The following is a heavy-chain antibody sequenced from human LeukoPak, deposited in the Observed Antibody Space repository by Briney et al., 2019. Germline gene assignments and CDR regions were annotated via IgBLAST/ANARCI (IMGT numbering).Heavy chain of an antibody. J-gene: IGHJ4*02. CDR1: GGSVSGYY. CDR3: ARTVPPYYYDSSGYYSYYFDY. CDR2: INHSGST. D-gene: IGHD3-22*01. V-gene: IGHV4-34*01. Sequence: PSQTLSLTCAVYGGSVSGYYWSWIRQPPGKGLEWLGEINHSGSTNYNPSLKSRVTISVHTSKNQFSLKLSSVTAADTAVYYCARTVPPYYYDSSGYYSYYFDYWGQGTLVTVSS.